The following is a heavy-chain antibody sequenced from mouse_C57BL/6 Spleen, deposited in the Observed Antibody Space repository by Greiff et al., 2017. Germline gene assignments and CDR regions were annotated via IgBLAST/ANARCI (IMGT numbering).Heavy chain of an antibody. CDR3: ARGASNMSTTGFAY. CDR2: IYPGDGDT. J-gene: IGHJ3*01. V-gene: IGHV1-82*01. Sequence: VQLQQSGPELVKPGASVKISCKASGYAFSSSWMNWVKQRPGTGLAWIGRIYPGDGDTNYNGKFKGKATLTADKSSSTAYMQISILTSEDAAVYFCARGASNMSTTGFAYWGQGTLVTVSA. CDR1: GYAFSSSW. D-gene: IGHD2-4*01.